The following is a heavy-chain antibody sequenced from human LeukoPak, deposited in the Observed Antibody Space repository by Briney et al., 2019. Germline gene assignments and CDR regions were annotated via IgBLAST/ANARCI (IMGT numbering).Heavy chain of an antibody. CDR2: IGSVTTYI. J-gene: IGHJ4*02. CDR1: GFTFSDYT. CDR3: ATGEYYFDF. Sequence: PGGSLRLSCAASGFTFSDYTMNWVRQAPGKGLEWVSSIGSVTTYIYYTDSVKGRFTISRDNAKNSLYLQMNSLRAEDTALYYCATGEYYFDFWGQGTLVTVSS. D-gene: IGHD3-16*01. V-gene: IGHV3-21*04.